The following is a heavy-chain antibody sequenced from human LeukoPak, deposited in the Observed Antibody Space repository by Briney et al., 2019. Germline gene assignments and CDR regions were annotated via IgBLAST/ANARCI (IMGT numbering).Heavy chain of an antibody. CDR1: GYTFTGYY. J-gene: IGHJ6*03. V-gene: IGHV1-2*02. CDR2: INPNNGGT. CDR3: ARGWGYYYYYYMDV. Sequence: ASVKVSCKASGYTFTGYYIHWVRQAPGQGLEWMGWINPNNGGTNYAQMFQGRVTMTRDTSISTAHMELSSLRSDDTAVYYCARGWGYYYYYYMDVWGKGTTVTVSS. D-gene: IGHD7-27*01.